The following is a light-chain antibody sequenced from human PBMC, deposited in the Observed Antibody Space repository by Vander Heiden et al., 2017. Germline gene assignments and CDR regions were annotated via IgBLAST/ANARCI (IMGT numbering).Light chain of an antibody. CDR1: QSVSSN. V-gene: IGKV3-15*01. J-gene: IGKJ4*01. Sequence: IVLTLPPATLSVSPGETATLSCRASQSVSSNLAWYQQKPRQAPRLLIYGASTRATGIPARCSGSGSGTEFTLTISSLQSEDFAVYYCQQYNNWPLTFGGGTKVEIK. CDR3: QQYNNWPLT. CDR2: GAS.